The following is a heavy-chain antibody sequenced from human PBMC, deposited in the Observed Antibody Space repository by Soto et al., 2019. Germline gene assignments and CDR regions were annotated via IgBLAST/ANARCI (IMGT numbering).Heavy chain of an antibody. CDR1: GFTFFSYA. CDR3: AKEGQLELLNYFDY. J-gene: IGHJ4*02. Sequence: SLRPPCAASGFTFFSYAINWVRQAPGKGLEWVSAISGSGGSTYYADSVKGRFTISRDNSKNTLYLQMNSLRAEDTAVYYCAKEGQLELLNYFDYWGQGTLVTVSS. D-gene: IGHD1-7*01. V-gene: IGHV3-23*01. CDR2: ISGSGGST.